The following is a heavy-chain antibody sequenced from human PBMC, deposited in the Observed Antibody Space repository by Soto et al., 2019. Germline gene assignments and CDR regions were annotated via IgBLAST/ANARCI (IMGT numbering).Heavy chain of an antibody. CDR1: GFTFTNYA. CDR3: ARDYEEVAVAGIPLLAH. CDR2: INGGNGNT. J-gene: IGHJ4*01. V-gene: IGHV1-3*01. D-gene: IGHD6-19*01. Sequence: QVQLVQSGAEVKKPGASVNISCKASGFTFTNYALHWVRQAPGLRPEWMGWINGGNGNTRYSQTFQGRVTISSDTSARTVYMDLSSLRSEDTAVYFCARDYEEVAVAGIPLLAHWGQGTLVTVSS.